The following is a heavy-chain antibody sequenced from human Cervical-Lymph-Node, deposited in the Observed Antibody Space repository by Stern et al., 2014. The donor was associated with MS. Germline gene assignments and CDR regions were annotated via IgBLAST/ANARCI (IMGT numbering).Heavy chain of an antibody. Sequence: EVQLVQSGAEVKKPGESLKISCKGSGYTFTNNWIAWVRQMPGKGLEWMGIIYPDDSDIRYSPSLQGQVPISADKSASTAYLQGSTLRAADSAVYYCARPPPRRKWDDPNYGMDVWGQGTTVTVSS. CDR1: GYTFTNNW. D-gene: IGHD1-1*01. J-gene: IGHJ6*02. V-gene: IGHV5-51*03. CDR2: IYPDDSDI. CDR3: ARPPPRRKWDDPNYGMDV.